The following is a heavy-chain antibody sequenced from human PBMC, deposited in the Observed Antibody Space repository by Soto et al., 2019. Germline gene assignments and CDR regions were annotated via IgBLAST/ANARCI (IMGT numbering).Heavy chain of an antibody. D-gene: IGHD2-15*01. CDR2: ISSYNVNT. CDR3: AREICTGGSCYRTFDY. V-gene: IGHV1-18*01. Sequence: QVQLVQSGAEVKKPGASVKVSCKAAGYSFSTSGISWVRQAPGQGLEWVGWISSYNVNTNYAQKVQGRVTMTTDTSKSTAYMELRSLTSDDTAVYYCAREICTGGSCYRTFDYWGQGTLVTVSS. CDR1: GYSFSTSG. J-gene: IGHJ4*02.